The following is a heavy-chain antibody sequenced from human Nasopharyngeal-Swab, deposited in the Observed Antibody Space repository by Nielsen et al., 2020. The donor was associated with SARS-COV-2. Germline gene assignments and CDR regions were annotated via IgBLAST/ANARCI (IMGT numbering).Heavy chain of an antibody. CDR3: TRDTPAMFAY. J-gene: IGHJ4*02. Sequence: GESLKISCAASGFTFSIYTMNWVRQAPGKGLEWVSAISSSGDYIYHAASVKGRFTISRDNAKNSLYLQMNSLRAEDTAVYYYTRDTPAMFAYWGQGTLVTVSS. V-gene: IGHV3-21*01. CDR2: ISSSGDYI. CDR1: GFTFSIYT.